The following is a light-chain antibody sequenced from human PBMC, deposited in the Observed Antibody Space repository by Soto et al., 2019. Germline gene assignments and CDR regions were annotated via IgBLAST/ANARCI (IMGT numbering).Light chain of an antibody. CDR2: GAF. CDR3: QQYNDWPRT. J-gene: IGKJ1*01. V-gene: IGKV3-15*01. CDR1: QSVRSN. Sequence: EIVMTQSPVTLSVSPGERATLSCRVSQSVRSNLAWYQQKPGQAPSLLIYGAFTRATGIPTRFSGTGSGTGFTLTISSLQSEDFALYYCQQYNDWPRTFGQGTKVDIK.